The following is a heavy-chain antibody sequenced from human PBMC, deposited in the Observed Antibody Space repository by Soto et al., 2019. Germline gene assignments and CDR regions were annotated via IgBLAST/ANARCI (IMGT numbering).Heavy chain of an antibody. J-gene: IGHJ6*03. V-gene: IGHV4-34*01. CDR2: INHSGST. CDR1: GGSFSGYY. CDR3: AVGTNVGQLENLYYYYYMDV. D-gene: IGHD6-6*01. Sequence: SETLSLTCAVYGGSFSGYYWSWIRQPPGKGLEWIGEINHSGSTNYNPSLKSRVTISVDTSKNQFSLKLSSVTAADTAVYYCAVGTNVGQLENLYYYYYMDVWGKGTTVTVSS.